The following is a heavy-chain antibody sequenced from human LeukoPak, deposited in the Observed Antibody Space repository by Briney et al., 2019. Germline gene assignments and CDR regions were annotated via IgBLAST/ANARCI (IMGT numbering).Heavy chain of an antibody. CDR2: IYYSGST. V-gene: IGHV4-59*08. J-gene: IGHJ4*02. CDR1: GGSISSYY. D-gene: IGHD4/OR15-4a*01. Sequence: PSETLSLTCTVSGGSISSYYWSWIRQPPGKGLEWIGYIYYSGSTNYNPSLKSRLTVSVDTSKNRFSLKLTSVTAADTAVYYCVRSVAHGAMPFDYWGQGTLVTVSS. CDR3: VRSVAHGAMPFDY.